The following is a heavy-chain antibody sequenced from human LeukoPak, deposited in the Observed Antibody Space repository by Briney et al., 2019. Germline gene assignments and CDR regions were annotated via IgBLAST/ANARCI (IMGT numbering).Heavy chain of an antibody. CDR3: VRDSVPEYYYDSSGYPDC. CDR2: ISSSSSTI. D-gene: IGHD3-22*01. J-gene: IGHJ4*02. Sequence: GGSLRLSCAASGFTFSSYSMNWVRQAPGKGLEWVSYISSSSSTIYYADSVKGRFTISRDNAKNSLYLQMNSLRAEDTAVYYCVRDSVPEYYYDSSGYPDCWGQGTLVTVSS. CDR1: GFTFSSYS. V-gene: IGHV3-48*01.